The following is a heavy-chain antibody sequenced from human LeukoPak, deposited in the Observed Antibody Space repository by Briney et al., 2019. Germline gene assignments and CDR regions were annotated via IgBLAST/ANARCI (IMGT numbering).Heavy chain of an antibody. CDR3: ARESYGEEDN. D-gene: IGHD4-17*01. Sequence: ASVKVSCKASGYIFTGYCMHWVRQAPGQGLEWMGIINPSGGSTSYAQKFQGRVTMTRDTSTSTVYMELSSLRSEDTAVYYCARESYGEEDNWGQGTLVTVSS. CDR2: INPSGGST. CDR1: GYIFTGYC. J-gene: IGHJ4*02. V-gene: IGHV1-46*01.